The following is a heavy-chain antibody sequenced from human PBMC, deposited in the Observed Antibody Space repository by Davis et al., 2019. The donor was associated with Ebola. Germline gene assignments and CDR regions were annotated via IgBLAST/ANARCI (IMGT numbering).Heavy chain of an antibody. D-gene: IGHD3-22*01. CDR1: GFTFGTYG. CDR2: ISYDGSYK. CDR3: AKDLYDSNGYYRRGHFQH. J-gene: IGHJ1*01. Sequence: PGGSLRLSCAASGFTFGTYGMHWVRQAPGQGLEWVAFISYDGSYKYYGESVKGRFTISRDNSKNTLYLQMNSLRAEDTAVFYCAKDLYDSNGYYRRGHFQHWGQGTLVTVSS. V-gene: IGHV3-30*18.